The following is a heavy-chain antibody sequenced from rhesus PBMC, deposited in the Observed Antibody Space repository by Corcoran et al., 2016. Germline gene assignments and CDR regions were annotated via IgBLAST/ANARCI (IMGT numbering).Heavy chain of an antibody. CDR3: ARKTDYVDAFDF. J-gene: IGHJ3*01. CDR2: IGGSSGST. V-gene: IGHV4-165*01. Sequence: QVQLQESGPGLVKPSETLSLTCAVSGGSISGYWWGWIRQPPGKGLEGIGHIGGSSGSTSYKSSLKSRFTISTDTSKNQFSLKLSSVTAADTAVYYCARKTDYVDAFDFWGQGLRVTVSS. D-gene: IGHD4-29*01. CDR1: GGSISGYW.